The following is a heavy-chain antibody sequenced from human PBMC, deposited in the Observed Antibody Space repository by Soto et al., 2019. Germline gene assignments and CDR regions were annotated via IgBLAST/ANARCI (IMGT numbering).Heavy chain of an antibody. CDR1: RYKFTDYY. Sequence: QVVLVQSGAEVKKPGDSVKVSCKSSRYKFTDYYIHWVRQAPGQGPEWMGWVNPKRGDAVYAQKFKGWVTMTRDTATTTAYLEVNRLKPDDTAVYFCARDPGLPGRYWYFDLWGRGTLVTISS. D-gene: IGHD3-9*01. CDR2: VNPKRGDA. V-gene: IGHV1-2*04. CDR3: ARDPGLPGRYWYFDL. J-gene: IGHJ2*01.